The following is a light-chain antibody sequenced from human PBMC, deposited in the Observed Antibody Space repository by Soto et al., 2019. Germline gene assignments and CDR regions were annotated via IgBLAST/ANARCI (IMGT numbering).Light chain of an antibody. Sequence: DIQMTQSPSSLSASVGDRVTLTCRASQSISKYLNWYQHKPGKAPKLLIYDASTLQSGVPSRFSGSGSGTDFTLTISSLQPEDFATYYCQQSYSTLYTFGQGTKLEIK. CDR2: DAS. CDR1: QSISKY. J-gene: IGKJ2*01. CDR3: QQSYSTLYT. V-gene: IGKV1-39*01.